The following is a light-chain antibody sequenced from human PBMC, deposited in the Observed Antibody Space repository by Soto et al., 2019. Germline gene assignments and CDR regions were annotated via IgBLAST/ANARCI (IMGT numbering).Light chain of an antibody. V-gene: IGLV1-51*01. Sequence: QSVLTQPPSVSAGPGQKVTISCSGGFSNIGNNYVSWYQQLPGTAPKVLIYDNNKRPSGIPDRFSGSKSGTSATLGITGLQTGDEADYYCGTWDSNSYVFGTGTKLTVL. CDR2: DNN. J-gene: IGLJ1*01. CDR1: FSNIGNNY. CDR3: GTWDSNSYV.